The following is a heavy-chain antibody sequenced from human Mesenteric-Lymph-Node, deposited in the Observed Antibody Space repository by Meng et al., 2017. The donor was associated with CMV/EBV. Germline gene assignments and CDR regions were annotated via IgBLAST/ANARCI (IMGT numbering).Heavy chain of an antibody. Sequence: GSLRLSCTVSGGSVSSGSYYWSWIRQPPGKGLEWIGYIYYSGSTYYNPSLKSRVTISVDTSKNQFSLKLSSVTAADTAVYYCAISWGSSSWPIDYWGQGTLVTVSS. V-gene: IGHV4-61*01. CDR3: AISWGSSSWPIDY. J-gene: IGHJ4*02. CDR1: GGSVSSGSYY. CDR2: IYYSGST. D-gene: IGHD6-13*01.